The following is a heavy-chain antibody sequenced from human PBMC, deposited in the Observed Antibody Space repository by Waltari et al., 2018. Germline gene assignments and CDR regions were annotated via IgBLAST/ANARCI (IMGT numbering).Heavy chain of an antibody. CDR2: ITPNSGAT. D-gene: IGHD3-16*01. V-gene: IGHV1-2*02. Sequence: QVQLVQSGAEVKKPGASVKVSCKASGYTFTDYYLHWVRQAPGQGLEWMGWITPNSGATNYAQNFQGRVTMTRDTSISTVYMELSRLRSDDTAVYSCARGPPVGAVDYWGQGSLVTVSS. CDR1: GYTFTDYY. J-gene: IGHJ4*02. CDR3: ARGPPVGAVDY.